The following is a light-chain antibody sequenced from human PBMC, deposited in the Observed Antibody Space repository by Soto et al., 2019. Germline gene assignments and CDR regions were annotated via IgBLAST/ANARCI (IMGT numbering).Light chain of an antibody. CDR1: QSVSSNY. CDR3: QQYGSSPYT. V-gene: IGKV3-20*01. J-gene: IGKJ2*01. Sequence: EIVLTQFPGTLSLSPGERATLSCRASQSVSSNYLAWYQQKTGQTPRLLIYGASSRATGIPDRFSGSGSGTDFTLTISRLEPEDFEVYYCQQYGSSPYTFGQGTKLEIK. CDR2: GAS.